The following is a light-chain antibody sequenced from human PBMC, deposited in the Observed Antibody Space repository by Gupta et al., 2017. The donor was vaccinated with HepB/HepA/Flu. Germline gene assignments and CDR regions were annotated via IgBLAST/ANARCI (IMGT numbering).Light chain of an antibody. Sequence: EIVLTQSPATLSLSPGERPTLSCRASQSVSSYLAWYQQKPGQAPRLFIYDASNRATGIPARFSGSGPGTDFTLTISSLEPEDFAVYYCQHRSNYTFGGGTKVEIK. V-gene: IGKV3D-11*02. CDR3: QHRSNYT. CDR2: DAS. J-gene: IGKJ4*01. CDR1: QSVSSY.